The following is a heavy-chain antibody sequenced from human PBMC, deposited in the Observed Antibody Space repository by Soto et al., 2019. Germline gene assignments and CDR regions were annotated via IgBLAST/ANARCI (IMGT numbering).Heavy chain of an antibody. D-gene: IGHD3-22*01. CDR1: GYSFTTYW. CDR2: IYPGDSES. V-gene: IGHV5-51*01. CDR3: ATPTYYYDSSGYYGAFDI. J-gene: IGHJ3*02. Sequence: GESLKISCKGSGYSFTTYWIGWVRQMPGKGLEWMGIIYPGDSESRYSPSFQGQVTISADKSISTAYLQWSSLRSEDTAVYYCATPTYYYDSSGYYGAFDIWGQGTMVTVSS.